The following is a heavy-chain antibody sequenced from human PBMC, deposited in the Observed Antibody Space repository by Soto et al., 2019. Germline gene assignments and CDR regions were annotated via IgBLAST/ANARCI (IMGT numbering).Heavy chain of an antibody. Sequence: ASVKVSCKASGYTFSSYGISWVRQAPGQGLEWMGWISAYNGNTNYAQKLQGRVTMTTDTSTSTAYMELRSLRSDDTAVYYCARFYCSGGICYDHFDYWGQGTLVTVSS. CDR1: GYTFSSYG. V-gene: IGHV1-18*01. D-gene: IGHD2-15*01. J-gene: IGHJ4*02. CDR2: ISAYNGNT. CDR3: ARFYCSGGICYDHFDY.